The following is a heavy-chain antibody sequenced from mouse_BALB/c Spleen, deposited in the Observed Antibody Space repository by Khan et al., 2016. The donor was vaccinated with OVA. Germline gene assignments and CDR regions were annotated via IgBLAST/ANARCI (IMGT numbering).Heavy chain of an antibody. V-gene: IGHV1S132*01. D-gene: IGHD2-1*01. Sequence: QVQLQQSGAELVKPGASVKLSCKTSGYTFTSYWIQWVKQRPGQGLGWIGQIFPGTGTTYYNENFKGKATLTVDKSANTAYMQFSSLTSEDSAVYFCARGYFGNYEFVYWGQGTLVTVSP. J-gene: IGHJ3*01. CDR3: ARGYFGNYEFVY. CDR1: GYTFTSYW. CDR2: IFPGTGTT.